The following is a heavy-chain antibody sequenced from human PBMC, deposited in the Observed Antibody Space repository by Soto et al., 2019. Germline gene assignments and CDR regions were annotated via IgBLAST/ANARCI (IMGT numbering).Heavy chain of an antibody. CDR2: IDPSDSYT. Sequence: PGESLKISCKGSGYSFTSYWISWVRQMPGKGLERMGRIDPSDSYTNYSPSFQGHVTISADKSISTAYLQWSSLKASDTAMYYCARAELGYCTNGVCGAYYYYGMDVWGQGTTGSVSS. CDR3: ARAELGYCTNGVCGAYYYYGMDV. V-gene: IGHV5-10-1*01. CDR1: GYSFTSYW. D-gene: IGHD2-8*01. J-gene: IGHJ6*02.